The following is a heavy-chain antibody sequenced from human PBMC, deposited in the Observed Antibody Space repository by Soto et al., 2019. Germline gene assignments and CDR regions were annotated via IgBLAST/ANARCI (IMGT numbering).Heavy chain of an antibody. CDR2: ISYDGNKQ. J-gene: IGHJ4*02. V-gene: IGHV3-30*18. CDR1: GFTFNSYD. Sequence: GGSLRLSCAASGFTFNSYDMHWVRQAPGKGLEWVAVISYDGNKQYYADSVKGRFTISRDNSKNTLYLQMNSLRAEDTALYYCAKDYSSGWHCFDYRGQGTLVTVSS. CDR3: AKDYSSGWHCFDY. D-gene: IGHD6-19*01.